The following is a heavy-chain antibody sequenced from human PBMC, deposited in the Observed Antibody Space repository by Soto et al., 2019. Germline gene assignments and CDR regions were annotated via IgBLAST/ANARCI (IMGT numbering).Heavy chain of an antibody. CDR3: ARHPPQWKPDYYFDY. D-gene: IGHD1-1*01. J-gene: IGHJ4*02. Sequence: GESLKISCKASGYSFTTYWISWVRQMPGQGLEWMGRVDPSDSYTNYSPSFQGHVTISPDKSISTAYLQWSSLKASDTAMYYCARHPPQWKPDYYFDYWGQGNLVTVSS. CDR2: VDPSDSYT. CDR1: GYSFTTYW. V-gene: IGHV5-10-1*01.